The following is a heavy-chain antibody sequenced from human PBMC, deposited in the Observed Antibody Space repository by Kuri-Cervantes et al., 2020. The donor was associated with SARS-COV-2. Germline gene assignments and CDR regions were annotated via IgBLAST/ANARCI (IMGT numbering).Heavy chain of an antibody. CDR3: AKDQLEQWLVYYYYMDV. J-gene: IGHJ6*03. CDR1: GFTFSSYW. Sequence: GESLKISCAASGFTFSSYWMSWVRQAPGKGLEWVANIKQDGSEKYYVDSVKGRFTISRDNSKNTVYLEMDSLRADDTAVYYCAKDQLEQWLVYYYYMDVWGKGTTVTVSS. D-gene: IGHD6-19*01. V-gene: IGHV3-7*03. CDR2: IKQDGSEK.